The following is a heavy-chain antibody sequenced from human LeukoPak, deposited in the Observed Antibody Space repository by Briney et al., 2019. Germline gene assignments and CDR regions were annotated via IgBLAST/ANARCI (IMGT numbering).Heavy chain of an antibody. V-gene: IGHV1-69*13. CDR2: IIPLFRTA. CDR3: ARVRLSAAALSWFDP. J-gene: IGHJ5*02. D-gene: IGHD3-16*01. CDR1: GDTFSNYA. Sequence: SVKVSCKASGDTFSNYAINWVRQSPGQGFEWMGGIIPLFRTANYAQKFQGRVTITADESASTAYMELNSLRSEDTAVYYCARVRLSAAALSWFDPWGQGTLVTVSS.